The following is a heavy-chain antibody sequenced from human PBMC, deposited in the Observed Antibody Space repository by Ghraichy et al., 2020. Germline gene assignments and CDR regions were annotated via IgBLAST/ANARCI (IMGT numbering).Heavy chain of an antibody. D-gene: IGHD3-22*01. CDR3: TRHDSPSKN. V-gene: IGHV3-49*04. Sequence: GGSLRLSCRTSGFTFGDESMSWVRQVPGKGLDWVGFIRSKIYGGTTEYGASAKGRFTISRDDSKSIAYLELNSLKTEDTAVYYCTRHDSPSKNWGQGTMVTVSS. J-gene: IGHJ3*01. CDR1: GFTFGDES. CDR2: IRSKIYGGTT.